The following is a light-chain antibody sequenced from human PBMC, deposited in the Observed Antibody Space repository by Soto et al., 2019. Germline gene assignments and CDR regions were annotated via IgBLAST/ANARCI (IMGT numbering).Light chain of an antibody. CDR3: AAWDDSLNAYV. CDR1: VSNIGSNT. Sequence: QSVLTQPPSASGPPGQRVTISCSGSVSNIGSNTVNWYQHLPGTAPRFLIYSNDQRPSGVPDRVSGSKSSTSASLAISGLQSEDEADYYCAAWDDSLNAYVFGTGTKLTVL. CDR2: SND. V-gene: IGLV1-44*01. J-gene: IGLJ1*01.